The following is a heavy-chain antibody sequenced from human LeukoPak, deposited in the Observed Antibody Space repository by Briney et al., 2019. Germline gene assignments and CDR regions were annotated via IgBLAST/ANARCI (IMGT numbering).Heavy chain of an antibody. CDR3: AGRQWSGYFHH. J-gene: IGHJ1*01. D-gene: IGHD2-15*01. CDR2: IHYSGST. V-gene: IGHV4-59*01. Sequence: SETLSLTCTVSGGSISRYYWSWVRQPPGKGLEWVGSIHYSGSTNYNPSLKSRVTISVDTSKNQFSLKLSAVTAADTAVYCWAGRQWSGYFHHWGQGTLVTVSS. CDR1: GGSISRYY.